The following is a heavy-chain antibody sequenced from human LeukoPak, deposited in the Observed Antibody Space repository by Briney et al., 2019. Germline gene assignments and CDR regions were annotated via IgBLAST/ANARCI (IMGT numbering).Heavy chain of an antibody. CDR2: ISGSGGST. Sequence: PGGSLRLSCAASGFTFSSYAMSWVRQAPGKGLEWVSAISGSGGSTYYADSVKGRFTISRDNSKNTLYLQMNSLRAEDTAVYYCAKPEGYSSGFLGYFDYWGQGTLVTVSS. V-gene: IGHV3-23*01. D-gene: IGHD6-19*01. CDR1: GFTFSSYA. CDR3: AKPEGYSSGFLGYFDY. J-gene: IGHJ4*02.